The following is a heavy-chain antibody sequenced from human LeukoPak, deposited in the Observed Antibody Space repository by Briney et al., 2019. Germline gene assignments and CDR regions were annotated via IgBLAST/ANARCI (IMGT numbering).Heavy chain of an antibody. V-gene: IGHV3-33*06. CDR3: AKIYSSSWYEDY. D-gene: IGHD6-13*01. CDR1: GFTFSSYG. Sequence: GGSLRLSCAASGFTFSSYGMHWVRQAPGKGLEWVAVIWYDGSNKYYADSVKGRFTISRDNSKNTLYLQMNSLRAEDTAVYYCAKIYSSSWYEDYWGQGTLVTVSS. J-gene: IGHJ4*02. CDR2: IWYDGSNK.